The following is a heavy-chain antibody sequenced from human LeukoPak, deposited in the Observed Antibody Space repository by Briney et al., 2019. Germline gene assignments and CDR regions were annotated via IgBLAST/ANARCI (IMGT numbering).Heavy chain of an antibody. D-gene: IGHD1-1*01. V-gene: IGHV1-8*02. CDR3: ARGRHNNC. CDR2: ISPNSGNT. Sequence: ASVTVSCTASGYIFANFGINWVRQAPGQGLEWLGWISPNSGNTGYAQKFQGRVIMTRNTSISTAYMELSSLRSEDTAVYYCARGRHNNCWGQGTMVTVSS. CDR1: GYIFANFG. J-gene: IGHJ3*01.